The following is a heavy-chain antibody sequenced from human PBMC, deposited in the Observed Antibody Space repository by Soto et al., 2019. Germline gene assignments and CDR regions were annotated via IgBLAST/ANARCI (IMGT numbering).Heavy chain of an antibody. CDR2: IIPILGIT. V-gene: IGHV1-69*02. CDR3: ACPNPQRGTGFLFAY. J-gene: IGHJ4*02. D-gene: IGHD7-27*01. CDR1: GGTFSSYT. Sequence: QVQLVQSGAEVKKPGSSVKVSCKASGGTFSSYTISWVRQAPGQGLEWMGRIIPILGITNYAQKFQGRVTITADKSTSTAYMELSSLRSEDTAVYYCACPNPQRGTGFLFAYWAQGTLVTVSS.